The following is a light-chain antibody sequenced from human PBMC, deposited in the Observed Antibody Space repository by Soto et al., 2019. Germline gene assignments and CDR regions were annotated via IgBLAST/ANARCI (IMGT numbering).Light chain of an antibody. V-gene: IGKV1-27*01. CDR3: QKYTNFPT. CDR2: AAS. J-gene: IGKJ4*01. Sequence: DIQMTQSPSSLSASVGDRVTITCRASQGISNYLAWYQQIPGKVPKLLISAASTLQSWVPSRFSGSGSGTDFTLTISSLQPEDVATYYCQKYTNFPTFGGGTKVEIK. CDR1: QGISNY.